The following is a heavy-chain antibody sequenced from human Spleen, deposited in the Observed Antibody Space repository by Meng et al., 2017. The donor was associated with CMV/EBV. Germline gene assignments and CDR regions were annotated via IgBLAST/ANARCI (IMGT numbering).Heavy chain of an antibody. CDR1: GGSVSSGSYY. D-gene: IGHD1/OR15-1a*01. CDR3: ARDILEHNAFDM. V-gene: IGHV4-61*01. J-gene: IGHJ3*02. CDR2: ISYIGST. Sequence: SETLSLTCTVSGGSVSSGSYYWSWLRQPPGKGLEWIGYISYIGSTNYNPSRKRRVTISVDTSKNQFSLKLSSVTAADTAVYYSARDILEHNAFDMWGQGTMVTVSS.